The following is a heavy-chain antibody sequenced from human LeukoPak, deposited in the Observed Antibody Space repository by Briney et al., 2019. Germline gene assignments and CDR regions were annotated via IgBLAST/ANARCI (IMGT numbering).Heavy chain of an antibody. D-gene: IGHD2-2*01. Sequence: PGGSLRLSCEASGFTFSSFAMHWVRQAPGKGLEWVAVLSHDDINEFYADSVKGRFIISRDNSKNTVYLQMNSLRAEDTAVYYCARDLRDCSSASSNVLYFLMDAWGQGTTVTVSS. J-gene: IGHJ6*02. CDR2: LSHDDINE. CDR3: ARDLRDCSSASSNVLYFLMDA. V-gene: IGHV3-30*03. CDR1: GFTFSSFA.